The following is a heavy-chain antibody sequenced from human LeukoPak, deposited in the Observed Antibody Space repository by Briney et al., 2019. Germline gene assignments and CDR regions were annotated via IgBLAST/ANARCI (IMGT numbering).Heavy chain of an antibody. V-gene: IGHV4-4*02. J-gene: IGHJ5*02. Sequence: SGTLSLTCAVSGGSISSSNWWSWVRQPPGKGLEWIGEIYHSGSTYYNRSLKSRVTISVDRSKNQFSLKLSSVTAADTAVYYCARHKEPYYYDSSGPWGQGTLVTVSS. D-gene: IGHD3-22*01. CDR1: GGSISSSNW. CDR3: ARHKEPYYYDSSGP. CDR2: IYHSGST.